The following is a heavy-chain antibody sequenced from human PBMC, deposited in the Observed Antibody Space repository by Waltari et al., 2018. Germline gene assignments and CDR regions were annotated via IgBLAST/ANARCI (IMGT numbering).Heavy chain of an antibody. J-gene: IGHJ3*02. Sequence: QVQLQQWGAVLLKPSETLSLTCVVYGGSFSGYYWSWIRQPPGTGLEWIGEIKHSGSTNYNPSLKNRVTLSVDTSKNQFSLKLSSVTAADTAVYYCAKKGLLRAFDIWGQGTMVTVSS. CDR1: GGSFSGYY. D-gene: IGHD6-19*01. CDR3: AKKGLLRAFDI. V-gene: IGHV4-34*01. CDR2: IKHSGST.